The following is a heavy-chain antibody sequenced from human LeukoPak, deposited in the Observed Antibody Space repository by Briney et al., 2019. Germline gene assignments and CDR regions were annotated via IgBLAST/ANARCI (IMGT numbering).Heavy chain of an antibody. D-gene: IGHD2-2*01. V-gene: IGHV1-24*01. CDR3: ATVGYCSSTSCSDYYGMDV. CDR2: FDPEDGET. CDR1: GYTLTELS. J-gene: IGHJ6*02. Sequence: ASVKVSCKVSGYTLTELSMHWVRQALGKGLEWMGGFDPEDGETIYAQKFQGRVTMTEDTSTDTAYMELSSLRSEDTAVYYCATVGYCSSTSCSDYYGMDVWGQGTTVTVSS.